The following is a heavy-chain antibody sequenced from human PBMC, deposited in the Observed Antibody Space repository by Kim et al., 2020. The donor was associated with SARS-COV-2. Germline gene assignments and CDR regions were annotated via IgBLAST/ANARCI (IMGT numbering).Heavy chain of an antibody. CDR3: ATYSYDSDYFDF. D-gene: IGHD5-18*01. V-gene: IGHV4-59*13. CDR1: GDSIRSYY. Sequence: SETLSLTCTVSGDSIRSYYWSWIRQPPGMGLEWIAYIYYIGSTNYNPSLMSRATISLGPSKNQFSLKLGSVTAADTAIYYCATYSYDSDYFDFWGQGTLVTVSS. CDR2: IYYIGST. J-gene: IGHJ4*02.